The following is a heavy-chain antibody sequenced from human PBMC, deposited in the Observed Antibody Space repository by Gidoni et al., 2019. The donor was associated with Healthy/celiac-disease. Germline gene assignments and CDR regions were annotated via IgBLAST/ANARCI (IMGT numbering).Heavy chain of an antibody. CDR2: ISGSGGST. CDR3: AKEDYYDSSGYYYAYFDY. CDR1: GFTFSSYA. J-gene: IGHJ4*02. D-gene: IGHD3-22*01. Sequence: VQLLESGGGLVQPGGSLRLSCAASGFTFSSYARSWVRQAPGKGLEWVSAISGSGGSTYYADSVKGRFTISRDNSKNTLYLQMNSLRAEDTAVYYCAKEDYYDSSGYYYAYFDYWGQGTLVTVSS. V-gene: IGHV3-23*01.